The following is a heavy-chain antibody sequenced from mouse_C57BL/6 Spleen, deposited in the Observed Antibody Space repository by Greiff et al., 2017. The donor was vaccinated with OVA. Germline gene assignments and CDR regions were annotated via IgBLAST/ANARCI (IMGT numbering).Heavy chain of an antibody. V-gene: IGHV5-16*01. CDR1: GFTFSDYY. J-gene: IGHJ2*01. CDR2: INYDGSST. D-gene: IGHD4-1*01. Sequence: EVKLVESEGGLVQPGSSMKLSCTASGFTFSDYYMAWVRQVPEKGLEWVANINYDGSSTYYLDSLKSRFIISRDNAKNILYLQMSSLKSEDTATYYCARSNFYLDYWGQGTTLTVSS. CDR3: ARSNFYLDY.